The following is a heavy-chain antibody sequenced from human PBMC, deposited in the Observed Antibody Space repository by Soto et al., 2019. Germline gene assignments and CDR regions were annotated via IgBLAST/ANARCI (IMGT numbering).Heavy chain of an antibody. D-gene: IGHD1-1*01. CDR1: GFIFSDYA. CDR2: ISYDGDST. CDR3: SRVWIERSTTEAFDI. J-gene: IGHJ3*02. V-gene: IGHV3-30*03. Sequence: QVQLVQSGGGVVQPGRSLRLSCVASGFIFSDYAMHWVRQAPGKGLEWVAAISYDGDSTYYGDSVKGRFTISRDHSKNALILQMNSLRAEDTALYFCSRVWIERSTTEAFDICCRVTMVTVSS.